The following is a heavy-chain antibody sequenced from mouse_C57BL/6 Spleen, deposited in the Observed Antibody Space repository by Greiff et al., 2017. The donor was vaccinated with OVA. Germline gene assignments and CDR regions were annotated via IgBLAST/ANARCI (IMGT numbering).Heavy chain of an antibody. J-gene: IGHJ3*01. CDR3: ARAGNYYGQFAY. Sequence: EVQVVESGPGLVKPSQSLSLTCSVTGYSITSGYYWNWIRQFPGNKLEWMGYISYDGSNNYNPSLKNRISITRDTSKNQFFLKLNSVTTEDTATYYCARAGNYYGQFAYWGQGTLVTVSA. D-gene: IGHD1-1*01. CDR2: ISYDGSN. CDR1: GYSITSGYY. V-gene: IGHV3-6*01.